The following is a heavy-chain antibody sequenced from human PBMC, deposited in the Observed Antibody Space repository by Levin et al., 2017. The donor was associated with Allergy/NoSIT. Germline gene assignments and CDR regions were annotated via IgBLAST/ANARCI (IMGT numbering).Heavy chain of an antibody. CDR2: IYYSGST. D-gene: IGHD2-21*01. Sequence: SETLSLTCTVSGGSISSGDYYWSWIRQPPGKGLEWIGYIYYSGSTYYNPSLKSRVTISVDTSKNQFSLKLSSVTAADTAVYYCARVISWWLQYWYFDLWGRGTLVTVSS. V-gene: IGHV4-30-4*01. CDR1: GGSISSGDYY. J-gene: IGHJ2*01. CDR3: ARVISWWLQYWYFDL.